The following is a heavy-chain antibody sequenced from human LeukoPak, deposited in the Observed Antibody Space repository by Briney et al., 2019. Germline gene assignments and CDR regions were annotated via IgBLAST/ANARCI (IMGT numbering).Heavy chain of an antibody. CDR1: GGSINFYY. CDR2: IYSTGST. V-gene: IGHV4-4*07. CDR3: ARGIADPYSFDS. D-gene: IGHD6-13*01. Sequence: PSETLSHTCTVSGGSINFYYWSWIRQPAGKGLEWIGRIYSTGSTNYSPSLKSRVTMSVDKSKNQFSLNLNSVTAADTAVYYCARGIADPYSFDSWGQGTLVTVSS. J-gene: IGHJ4*02.